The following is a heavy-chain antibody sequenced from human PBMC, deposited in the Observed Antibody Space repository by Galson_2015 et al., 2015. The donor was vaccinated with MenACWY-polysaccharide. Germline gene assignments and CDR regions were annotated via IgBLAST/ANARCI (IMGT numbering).Heavy chain of an antibody. V-gene: IGHV3-23*01. J-gene: IGHJ3*01. CDR2: IDGDGANT. Sequence: SLRLSCAASGFPFRFSIYAMTWVRQAPGKGPEWVSDIDGDGANTNYADSVKGRFTVSRDNSQNTVYLQMNSLRAEDTAVYYCAKGRDALDVWGQGAMVTVSS. CDR1: GFPFRFSIYA. CDR3: AKGRDALDV.